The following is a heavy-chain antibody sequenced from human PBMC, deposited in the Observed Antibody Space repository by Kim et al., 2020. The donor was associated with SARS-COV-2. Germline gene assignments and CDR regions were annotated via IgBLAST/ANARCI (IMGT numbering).Heavy chain of an antibody. D-gene: IGHD1-1*01. V-gene: IGHV4-30-4*01. Sequence: SETLSLTCTVSGGSISSGDYYWSWIRQPPGKGLEWIGYIYYSGSTYYNPSLKSRVTISVDTSKNQFSLKLSSVTAADTAVYYCARDLPGTPPQGRFDPWGQGTLVTVSS. CDR3: ARDLPGTPPQGRFDP. J-gene: IGHJ5*02. CDR2: IYYSGST. CDR1: GGSISSGDYY.